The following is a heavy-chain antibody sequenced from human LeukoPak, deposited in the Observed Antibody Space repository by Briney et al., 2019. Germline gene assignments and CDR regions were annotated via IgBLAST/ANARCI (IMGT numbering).Heavy chain of an antibody. Sequence: GSLRLSCAASGFAFSSYAMSWVRQAPGKGLEWVSAISGSGGSTYYADSVKGRFTISRDNSKNTLYLQMNSLRAEDTAVYYCAKGKYSYGSTTFDYWGQGTLVTVSS. CDR1: GFAFSSYA. CDR3: AKGKYSYGSTTFDY. J-gene: IGHJ4*02. V-gene: IGHV3-23*01. CDR2: ISGSGGST. D-gene: IGHD5-18*01.